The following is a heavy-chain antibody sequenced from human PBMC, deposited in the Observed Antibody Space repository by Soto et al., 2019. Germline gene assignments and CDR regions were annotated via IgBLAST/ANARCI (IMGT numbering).Heavy chain of an antibody. Sequence: QVQLVQSGAEVKKPGSSVKVSCKASGGTFSSYTISWVRQAPGQGLEWMGRIIPILGIANYAQKFQGRVTITADKSTSTAYMELSSLRSEDTAVYYCARGGYCSGGSCRPYYYYYGMDVWGQGTTVTVSS. J-gene: IGHJ6*02. CDR1: GGTFSSYT. CDR3: ARGGYCSGGSCRPYYYYYGMDV. CDR2: IIPILGIA. V-gene: IGHV1-69*02. D-gene: IGHD2-15*01.